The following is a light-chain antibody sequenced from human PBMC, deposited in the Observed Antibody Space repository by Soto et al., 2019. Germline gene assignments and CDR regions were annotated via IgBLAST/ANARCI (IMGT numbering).Light chain of an antibody. Sequence: DIQMTQSPSTLSASVGDRVTITCRASQSISSWLAWYQQKPGKAPKLLIYDASTLESGVPLRFSGSGSGTEFTLTISSLQPDDFETYYCQQYNSYYGKFGKGTKVNI. V-gene: IGKV1-5*01. J-gene: IGKJ1*01. CDR3: QQYNSYYGK. CDR1: QSISSW. CDR2: DAS.